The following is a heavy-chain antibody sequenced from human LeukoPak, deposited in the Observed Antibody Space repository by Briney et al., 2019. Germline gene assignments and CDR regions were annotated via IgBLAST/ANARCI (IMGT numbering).Heavy chain of an antibody. CDR3: ARGGYCSSTSCPYNWFDP. CDR2: ISAYNGNT. CDR1: GYTFTSYG. D-gene: IGHD2-2*03. Sequence: GASVKVSCKASGYTFTSYGISWVRQAPGQGLEWMGWISAYNGNTSYAQKLQGRVTMTTDTSTSTAYMELRSLRSDDTAVYYCARGGYCSSTSCPYNWFDPWGQGTLVTVSS. J-gene: IGHJ5*02. V-gene: IGHV1-18*01.